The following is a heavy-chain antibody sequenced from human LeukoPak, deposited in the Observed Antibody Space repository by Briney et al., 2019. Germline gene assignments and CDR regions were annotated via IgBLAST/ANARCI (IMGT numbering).Heavy chain of an antibody. CDR1: GYSISSGHY. D-gene: IGHD1-26*01. J-gene: IGHJ4*02. CDR3: GRAQGATDY. V-gene: IGHV4-38-2*01. Sequence: SETLPLTCAVSGYSISSGHYWGWIRQPPGKGLEWIGSIYHSGSTYYNPSLKGRVTISVDTSKNQFSLKVNSVTAADTAVYYCGRAQGATDYWGQGTLVTVSS. CDR2: IYHSGST.